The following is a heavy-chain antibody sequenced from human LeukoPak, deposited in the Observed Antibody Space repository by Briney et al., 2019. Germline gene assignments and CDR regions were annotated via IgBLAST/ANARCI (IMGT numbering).Heavy chain of an antibody. CDR1: GFTFSDYY. J-gene: IGHJ3*02. Sequence: NPGGSLRLSCAASGFTFSDYYMSWIRQAPGKGLEWVSYISSSGSTIYYADSVKGRFTISRDNAKNSLYLQMNSLRAEDTAVYYCARPPSSIAASGRPYRVRGRDRPDAFDIWGQGTMVTVSS. CDR2: ISSSGSTI. CDR3: ARPPSSIAASGRPYRVRGRDRPDAFDI. D-gene: IGHD6-6*01. V-gene: IGHV3-11*04.